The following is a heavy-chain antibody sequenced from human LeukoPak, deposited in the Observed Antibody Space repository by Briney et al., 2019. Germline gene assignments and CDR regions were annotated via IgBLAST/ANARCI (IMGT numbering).Heavy chain of an antibody. CDR3: ARDYDILTGYYDY. D-gene: IGHD3-9*01. V-gene: IGHV1-69*04. CDR2: ITPILGIA. CDR1: GGTFSNYA. J-gene: IGHJ4*02. Sequence: ASVKVSCKASGGTFSNYAISWVRQAPGQGLDWMGRITPILGIANYAQKFQGRVTITADKSTSTAYMELSSLRSEDTAVYYCARDYDILTGYYDYWGQGTLVTVSS.